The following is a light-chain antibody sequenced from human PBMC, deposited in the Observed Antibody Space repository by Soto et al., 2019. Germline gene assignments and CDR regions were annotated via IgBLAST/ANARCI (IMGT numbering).Light chain of an antibody. V-gene: IGKV3-20*01. CDR1: QSVSSST. Sequence: EIVLTQSPGTLSLSPGERATLSCRASQSVSSSTLAWYQQKPGQAPRLLIYGASSRATGIPDRFSGSGSGTDFTLTISRPEPEDVAVYYCQQHGSSAFTFGQGTKLQIK. CDR3: QQHGSSAFT. J-gene: IGKJ2*01. CDR2: GAS.